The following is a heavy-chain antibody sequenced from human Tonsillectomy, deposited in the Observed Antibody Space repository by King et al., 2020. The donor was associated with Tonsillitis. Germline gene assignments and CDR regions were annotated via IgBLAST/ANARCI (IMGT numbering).Heavy chain of an antibody. CDR2: IRSEAYGGTT. CDR1: GFTFGDYT. CDR3: TRVVDTAMGHIDY. D-gene: IGHD5-18*01. V-gene: IGHV3-49*03. J-gene: IGHJ4*02. Sequence: VQLVESGGGLVQPGRSLRLSCPASGFTFGDYTMSWFRQAPGKGLEWVGFIRSEAYGGTTEYAASVKGRFTISRDDSKSIAYLQMNSLKTEDTAVYYCTRVVDTAMGHIDYWGQGTLVTVSS.